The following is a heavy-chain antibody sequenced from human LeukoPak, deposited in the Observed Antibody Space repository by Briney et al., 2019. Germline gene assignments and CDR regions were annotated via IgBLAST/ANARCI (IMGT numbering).Heavy chain of an antibody. CDR3: ARIGRYCSGGSCYSDWFDP. CDR1: GGSFSGYY. CDR2: IYYSGST. V-gene: IGHV4-39*01. D-gene: IGHD2-15*01. J-gene: IGHJ5*02. Sequence: SETLSLTCAVYGGSFSGYYWGWIRQPPGKGLEWIGSIYYSGSTYYNPSLKSRVTISVDTSKNQFSLKLSSVTAADTAVYYCARIGRYCSGGSCYSDWFDPWGQGTLVTVSS.